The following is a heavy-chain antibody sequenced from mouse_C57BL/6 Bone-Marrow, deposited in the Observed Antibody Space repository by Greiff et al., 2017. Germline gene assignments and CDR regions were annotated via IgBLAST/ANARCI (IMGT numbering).Heavy chain of an antibody. Sequence: QVQLKESGPGLVAPSQSLSISCTVSGFSLTSYGVSWVRQPPGKGLEWLGVIWGDGSTNNHSAIISRLSISKDNSKSQVFLKLNSLQTDDTATYYDAKCAFCDYDEYWYFEVWGTGTTVTVTS. V-gene: IGHV2-3*01. CDR1: GFSLTSYG. CDR2: IWGDGST. J-gene: IGHJ1*03. D-gene: IGHD2-4*01. CDR3: AKCAFCDYDEYWYFEV.